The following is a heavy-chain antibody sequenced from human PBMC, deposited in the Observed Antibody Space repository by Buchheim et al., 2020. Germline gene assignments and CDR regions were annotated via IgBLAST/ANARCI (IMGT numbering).Heavy chain of an antibody. J-gene: IGHJ5*02. D-gene: IGHD3-9*01. CDR2: IYYSGST. Sequence: QVQLQESGPGLVKPSQTLSLTCTVSGGSISSGGYYWSWIRQHPGKGLEWIGYIYYSGSTYYNPSLKSRVTISVDTSKNQFSLKLSSVTAADTAVYYCATAGYDILTGSPGRTDNWFDPWGQGTL. CDR3: ATAGYDILTGSPGRTDNWFDP. V-gene: IGHV4-31*03. CDR1: GGSISSGGYY.